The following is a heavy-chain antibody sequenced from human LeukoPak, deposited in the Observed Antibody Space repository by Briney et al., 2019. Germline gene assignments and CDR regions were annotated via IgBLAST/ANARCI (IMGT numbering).Heavy chain of an antibody. Sequence: KASETLSLTCTVSGGSITSYFWSWIRQPPGKALEWIAYISHSGTINYNPSLKSRVAISLDASKNQFSLKLRSVTAADTAVYYCAGEDHGGYRFDYWGQGMLVTVSS. CDR1: GGSITSYF. CDR2: ISHSGTI. J-gene: IGHJ4*02. CDR3: AGEDHGGYRFDY. D-gene: IGHD4-23*01. V-gene: IGHV4-59*01.